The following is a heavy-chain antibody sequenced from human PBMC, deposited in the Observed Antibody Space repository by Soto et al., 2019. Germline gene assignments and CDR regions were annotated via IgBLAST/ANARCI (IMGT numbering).Heavy chain of an antibody. CDR2: ISYDGSNK. CDR1: GFTFSSYA. CDR3: ARLGRLHDFDY. V-gene: IGHV3-30-3*01. D-gene: IGHD4-4*01. J-gene: IGHJ4*02. Sequence: QVQLVESGGGVVQPGRSLRLSCAASGFTFSSYAMHWVRQAPGKGLEWVAVISYDGSNKYYADSVKGRFTISRDNSKNTRFQQMNSLKAEDTAVYYCARLGRLHDFDYWGQGTLVTVSS.